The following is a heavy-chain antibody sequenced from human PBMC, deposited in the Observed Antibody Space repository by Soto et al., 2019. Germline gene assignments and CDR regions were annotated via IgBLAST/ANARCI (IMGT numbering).Heavy chain of an antibody. CDR3: ARSPPPLGRFDS. CDR2: INGGSGST. V-gene: IGHV1-3*01. Sequence: QLVQSGAEVKKPGASVKVSCKASGYTFANYAMQWVRQAPGQRLEWMGWINGGSGSTRYSQTFQGRLTITRDSSANTVYMELSSLRSGDTAIYYCARSPPPLGRFDSWGQGTLVTVSS. J-gene: IGHJ5*01. CDR1: GYTFANYA.